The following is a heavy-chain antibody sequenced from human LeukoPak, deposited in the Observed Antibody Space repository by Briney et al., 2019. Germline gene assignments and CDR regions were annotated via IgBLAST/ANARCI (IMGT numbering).Heavy chain of an antibody. CDR3: ARDDGSRGYNWVDP. V-gene: IGHV4-4*07. J-gene: IGHJ5*02. Sequence: PSETLSLTCTASGGSISSYYWSWIRQPAGKGLEWIGRIYSSGSTNYNPSLKSRVTMSVDTSKNQFSLKLSSVTAADTAVYYCARDDGSRGYNWVDPWGQGTLVTVSS. CDR2: IYSSGST. D-gene: IGHD5-24*01. CDR1: GGSISSYY.